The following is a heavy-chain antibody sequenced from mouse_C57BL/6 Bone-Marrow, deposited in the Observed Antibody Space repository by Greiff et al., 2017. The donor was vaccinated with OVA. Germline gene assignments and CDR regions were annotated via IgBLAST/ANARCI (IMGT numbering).Heavy chain of an antibody. CDR3: ARKRVYGNDWYFDV. CDR2: IYPGDGDT. V-gene: IGHV1-82*01. J-gene: IGHJ1*03. D-gene: IGHD2-1*01. Sequence: QVQLQQSGPELVKPGASVKISCKASGYAFSSSWMNWVKQRPGKGLEWIGRIYPGDGDTNYNGKFKGKATLTADKSSSTAYMQLSSLTSEDSAVYFCARKRVYGNDWYFDVWGTGTTVTVSS. CDR1: GYAFSSSW.